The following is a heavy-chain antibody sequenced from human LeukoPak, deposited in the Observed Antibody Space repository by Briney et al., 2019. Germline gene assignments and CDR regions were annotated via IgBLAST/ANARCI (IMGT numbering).Heavy chain of an antibody. CDR1: GFTVSSNY. Sequence: GGSLRLSCAASGFTVSSNYMSWVRQAPGKGLEWLSDISNSGTTIKYADSVKGRFTVSRDNAKNSLFLQMSSLRVEDTAVYYCAKDLWWFGEFPNVFDIWGQGTMVTVSS. CDR2: ISNSGTTI. V-gene: IGHV3-11*01. J-gene: IGHJ3*02. D-gene: IGHD3-10*01. CDR3: AKDLWWFGEFPNVFDI.